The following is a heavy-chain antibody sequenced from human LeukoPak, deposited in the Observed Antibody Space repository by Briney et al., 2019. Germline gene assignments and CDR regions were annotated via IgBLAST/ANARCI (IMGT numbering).Heavy chain of an antibody. V-gene: IGHV4-59*08. CDR2: IYYSGST. J-gene: IGHJ3*02. CDR1: GGSISSYY. Sequence: SETLSLTCTVSGGSISSYYWSWIRQPPGKGLEWIGYIYYSGSTNYNPSLKSRVTISVDTSKNQFSLKLSSVTAADTAVYYCARYYYDSSGYYGGSAFDIWGQGTMVTVSS. CDR3: ARYYYDSSGYYGGSAFDI. D-gene: IGHD3-22*01.